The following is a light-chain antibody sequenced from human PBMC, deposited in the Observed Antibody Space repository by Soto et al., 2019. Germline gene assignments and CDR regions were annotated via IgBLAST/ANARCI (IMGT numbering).Light chain of an antibody. CDR3: QQYGRSPRVT. V-gene: IGKV3-20*01. CDR1: QSVSSSY. CDR2: GAS. J-gene: IGKJ5*01. Sequence: EIVLTQSPGTLSLSPGERATLSCRASQSVSSSYLAWYQQKPGQAPRLLIYGASSRATGIPDRFSGSGSGTDFTLTISRLEPEDFAVYYCQQYGRSPRVTFCQGTRLEIK.